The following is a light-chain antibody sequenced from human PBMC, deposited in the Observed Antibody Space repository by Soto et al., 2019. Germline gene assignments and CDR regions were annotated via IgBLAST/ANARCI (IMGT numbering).Light chain of an antibody. Sequence: EIVLPQSPATLSLSPGERATLSCRASQSVSNYLAWYQQKPGQAPRLLIYDASNRATGIPARFSGSGSGTDFTLTISTLEPEDFAVYYCQQHINRLSFGGGTKVDIK. CDR3: QQHINRLS. CDR2: DAS. V-gene: IGKV3-11*01. J-gene: IGKJ4*02. CDR1: QSVSNY.